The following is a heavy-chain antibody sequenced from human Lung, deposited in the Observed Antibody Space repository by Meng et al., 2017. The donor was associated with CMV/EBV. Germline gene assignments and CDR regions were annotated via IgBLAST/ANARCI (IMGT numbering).Heavy chain of an antibody. Sequence: GGSXRLXCAASGFTVRNNYMSWVRQAPGKGLEWVSVIYSDGYTYYADSVKGRFTISRDNAKNSLYLQMNSLRAEDTAVYHCARAHYDYVWGSFLYYFDYWXQGTLVTVSS. CDR1: GFTVRNNY. CDR3: ARAHYDYVWGSFLYYFDY. D-gene: IGHD3-16*01. V-gene: IGHV3-53*01. J-gene: IGHJ4*02. CDR2: IYSDGYT.